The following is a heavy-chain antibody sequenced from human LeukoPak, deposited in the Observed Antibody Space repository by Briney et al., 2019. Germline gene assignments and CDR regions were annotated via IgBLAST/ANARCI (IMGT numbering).Heavy chain of an antibody. CDR1: GFTFSSYG. CDR3: ANLGYSYGDY. D-gene: IGHD5-18*01. J-gene: IGHJ4*02. CDR2: IRYDGSNK. V-gene: IGHV3-30*02. Sequence: GGSLRLSCAASGFTFSSYGIHWVRQAPGKGLEWVAFIRYDGSNKYYADSVKGRFTISRDNSKNTLYLQMNSLRAEDTAVYYCANLGYSYGDYWGQGTLVTVSS.